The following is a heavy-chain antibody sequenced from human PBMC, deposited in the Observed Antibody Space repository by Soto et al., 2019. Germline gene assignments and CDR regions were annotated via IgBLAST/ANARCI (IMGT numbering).Heavy chain of an antibody. Sequence: QVQLQESGPGLVKTSGTLSLACAVFGASISDDNWWSWVRQPPGKGLEWIGEIYRSGTTNYNSSLESRVTISMDKSRNQISLKLSAVAAADSAIYYCARHVGVPGTRGFDYWGQGTLVTVSS. J-gene: IGHJ4*02. CDR2: IYRSGTT. V-gene: IGHV4-4*02. D-gene: IGHD6-19*01. CDR1: GASISDDNW. CDR3: ARHVGVPGTRGFDY.